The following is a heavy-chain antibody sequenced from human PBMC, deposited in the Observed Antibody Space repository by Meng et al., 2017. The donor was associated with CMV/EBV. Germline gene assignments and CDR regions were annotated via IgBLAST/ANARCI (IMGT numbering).Heavy chain of an antibody. CDR3: ARVGFNWYFDL. V-gene: IGHV3-21*01. J-gene: IGHJ2*01. D-gene: IGHD3-10*01. CDR1: GFTFSSYS. CDR2: ISSSSSYI. Sequence: GESLKISCAASGFTFSSYSMNWVRQAPGKGLEWVSSISSSSSYIYYADSVKGRFTISRDNAKNSLYLQMNSLRAADTAVYYCARVGFNWYFDLWGRGTLVTVSS.